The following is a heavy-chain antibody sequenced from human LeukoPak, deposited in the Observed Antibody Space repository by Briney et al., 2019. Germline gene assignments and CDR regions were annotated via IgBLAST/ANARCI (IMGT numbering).Heavy chain of an antibody. CDR3: TRTIRTSGYYYFDY. Sequence: GGSLRLSCSPSGFTFGDYAMSWVRQAPGKGLEWVGFIRSRGYGGTIDYAASVKGRFTISRDDSKSIAYLQMNSLKTEDTAMYYCTRTIRTSGYYYFDYWGQGTLVTVSS. CDR2: IRSRGYGGTI. J-gene: IGHJ4*02. V-gene: IGHV3-49*04. D-gene: IGHD3-22*01. CDR1: GFTFGDYA.